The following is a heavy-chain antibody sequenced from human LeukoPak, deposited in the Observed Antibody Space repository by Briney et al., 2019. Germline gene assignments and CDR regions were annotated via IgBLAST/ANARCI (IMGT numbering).Heavy chain of an antibody. V-gene: IGHV3-7*01. CDR3: ARDLHDYGDYGPKKY. Sequence: PGGSLRLSCAASGFTFSSYAMSWVRQAPGKGLEWVANIKQDGSEKYYVDSVKGRFTISRDNAKNSLYLQMNSLRAEDTAVYYCARDLHDYGDYGPKKYWGQGTLVTVSS. CDR2: IKQDGSEK. J-gene: IGHJ4*02. CDR1: GFTFSSYA. D-gene: IGHD4-17*01.